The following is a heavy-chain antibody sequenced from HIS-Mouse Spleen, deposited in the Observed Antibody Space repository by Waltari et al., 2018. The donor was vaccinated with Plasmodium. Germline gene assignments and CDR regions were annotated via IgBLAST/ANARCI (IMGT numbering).Heavy chain of an antibody. CDR2: ISYDGSNK. J-gene: IGHJ4*02. CDR1: GFTFSSHG. V-gene: IGHV3-30*18. CDR3: AKDRRSSSWYVDY. Sequence: QVQLVESGGGVVQPGRSLRLSCAASGFTFSSHGRHWVRQAPGQGLEWVAVISYDGSNKYYADSVKGRFTISRDNSKNTLYLQMNSLRAEDTAVYYCAKDRRSSSWYVDYWGQGTLVTVSS. D-gene: IGHD6-13*01.